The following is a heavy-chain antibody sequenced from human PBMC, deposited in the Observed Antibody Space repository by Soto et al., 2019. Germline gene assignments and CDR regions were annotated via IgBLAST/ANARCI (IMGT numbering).Heavy chain of an antibody. J-gene: IGHJ4*02. V-gene: IGHV3-23*01. Sequence: GESLKISCAASGFTFSSYAMSWVRQAPGKGLEWVSAISGSGGSTYYADSVKGRFTISRDNSKNTLYLQMNSLRAEDTAVYYCAKDRRHARKYFDYWGQGTLVTVSS. CDR2: ISGSGGST. CDR3: AKDRRHARKYFDY. CDR1: GFTFSSYA.